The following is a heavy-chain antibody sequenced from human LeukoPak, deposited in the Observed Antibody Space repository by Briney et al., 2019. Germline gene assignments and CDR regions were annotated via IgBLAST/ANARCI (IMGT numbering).Heavy chain of an antibody. J-gene: IGHJ3*02. CDR3: ATFDYSGRGAFDI. V-gene: IGHV3-53*01. Sequence: GGSLRLSCAAPGFTVSSNYMSWVRQAPGKGLEWVSVIYSGGSTYYADSVKGRFTISRDNSKSTLYIQMNTLRAEDTAVYYCATFDYSGRGAFDIWGQGTMVTVSA. D-gene: IGHD3-10*01. CDR1: GFTVSSNY. CDR2: IYSGGST.